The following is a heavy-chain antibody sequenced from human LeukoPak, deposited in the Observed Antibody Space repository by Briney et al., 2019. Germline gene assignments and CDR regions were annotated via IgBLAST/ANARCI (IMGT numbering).Heavy chain of an antibody. J-gene: IGHJ3*02. CDR1: GGSISSSSYY. CDR2: IYYSGST. Sequence: PSETLSLTCTLSGGSISSSSYYWGWIRQPPGKGLEWIGSIYYSGSTYYNPSLKSRVTISVDTSKNQFSLKLSSVTAADTAVYYCARVTDSSGWYGIGGYAFDIWGQGTMVTVSS. CDR3: ARVTDSSGWYGIGGYAFDI. V-gene: IGHV4-39*07. D-gene: IGHD6-19*01.